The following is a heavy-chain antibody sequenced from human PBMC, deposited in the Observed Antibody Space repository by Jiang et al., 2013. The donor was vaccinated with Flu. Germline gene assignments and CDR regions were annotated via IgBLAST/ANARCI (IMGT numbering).Heavy chain of an antibody. CDR2: ISNDERKR. J-gene: IGHJ4*02. Sequence: VQLVESGGGVVQPGRSLRLSCAASGFTFSSNDMHWVRQAPGKGLEWVAVISNDERKRYYGDSVKGRFTASRDNSKNTVYLQMNSLRTEDTAVYYCARDKWGAIAVADHKFSFDLWGQGTLVTVSS. D-gene: IGHD6-19*01. CDR3: ARDKWGAIAVADHKFSFDL. CDR1: GFTFSSND. V-gene: IGHV3-30*03.